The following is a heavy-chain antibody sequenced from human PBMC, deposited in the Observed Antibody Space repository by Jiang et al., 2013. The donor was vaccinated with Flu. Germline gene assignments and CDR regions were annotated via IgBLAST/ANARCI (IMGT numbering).Heavy chain of an antibody. CDR1: GGSISSSSYY. J-gene: IGHJ4*02. D-gene: IGHD2-15*01. CDR2: IYYSGST. CDR3: ARSPPCSGGSCYSDYYFDY. V-gene: IGHV4-39*07. Sequence: GSGLVKPSETLSLTCTVSGGSISSSSYYWGWIRQPPGKGLEWIGSIYYSGSTYYNPSLKSRVTISVDTSKNQFSLKLSSVTAADTAVYYCARSPPCSGGSCYSDYYFDYWGPGNPGHRLL.